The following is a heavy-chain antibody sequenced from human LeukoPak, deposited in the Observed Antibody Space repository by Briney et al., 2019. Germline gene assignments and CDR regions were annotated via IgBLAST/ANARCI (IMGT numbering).Heavy chain of an antibody. CDR3: ARDLGDVVVPAAIREYYYYYMDV. D-gene: IGHD2-2*02. V-gene: IGHV1-2*02. CDR2: INTNSGGT. J-gene: IGHJ6*03. Sequence: ASVKVSCKASGYTFTCYCMHWVRQAPGQGLEWRGWINTNSGGTNYAQKFQGRVTMTRDTSISTAYMELSRLRSDDTAVYYCARDLGDVVVPAAIREYYYYYMDVWGKGTTVTVSS. CDR1: GYTFTCYC.